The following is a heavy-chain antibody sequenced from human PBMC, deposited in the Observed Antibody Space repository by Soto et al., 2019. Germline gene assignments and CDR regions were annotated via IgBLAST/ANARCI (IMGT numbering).Heavy chain of an antibody. D-gene: IGHD6-13*01. Sequence: PGGSLRLSCAASGFTFSSYWMSWVRQAPGKGLEWVANIKQDGSEKCYVDSVKGRFTISRDNAKNSLYLQMNSLRAEDTAVYYCARLGNEYSSSWSSYYYGMDVWGQGTTVTVSS. V-gene: IGHV3-7*03. CDR2: IKQDGSEK. CDR3: ARLGNEYSSSWSSYYYGMDV. J-gene: IGHJ6*02. CDR1: GFTFSSYW.